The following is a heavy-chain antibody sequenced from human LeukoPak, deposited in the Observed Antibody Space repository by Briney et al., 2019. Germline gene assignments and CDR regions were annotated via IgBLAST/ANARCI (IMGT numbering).Heavy chain of an antibody. Sequence: ASVKVSCKASGYRFTSYGISWVRQAPGEGLEWMGWISVYDGNTDYAQKFRDRVTMTTDTSTTTAYMELRSLKSDDTAVYYCTRDPDGTTDFDYWGQGTLVTVSS. CDR2: ISVYDGNT. V-gene: IGHV1-18*04. CDR3: TRDPDGTTDFDY. CDR1: GYRFTSYG. J-gene: IGHJ4*02. D-gene: IGHD1-7*01.